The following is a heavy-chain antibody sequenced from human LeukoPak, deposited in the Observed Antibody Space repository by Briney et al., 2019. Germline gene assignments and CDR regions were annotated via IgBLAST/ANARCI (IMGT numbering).Heavy chain of an antibody. CDR3: ARLQKYYYYMDV. CDR2: IYPSGST. Sequence: SETLSLTCTVSGDSISNFYWNWIRQPAGQGLEWIGRIYPSGSTNYNPSLKGRATMSVDTSKNQFSLKLSSVTAADTAVYYCARLQKYYYYMDVWGKGTTVTVSS. D-gene: IGHD4-11*01. V-gene: IGHV4-4*07. CDR1: GDSISNFY. J-gene: IGHJ6*03.